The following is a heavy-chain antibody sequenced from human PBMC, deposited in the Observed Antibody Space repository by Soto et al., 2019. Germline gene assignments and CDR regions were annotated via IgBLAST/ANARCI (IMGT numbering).Heavy chain of an antibody. CDR1: GFTFSSYG. V-gene: IGHV3-33*01. J-gene: IGHJ6*02. D-gene: IGHD6-19*01. Sequence: GVSLRLSCAASGFTFSSYGMHWVRQAPGKGLEWVAVIWYDGSNKYYADSVKGRFTISRDNSKNTLYLQMNSLRAEDTAVYYCAREGAQWLVPNYYYYGMDVWGQGTTVTVSS. CDR3: AREGAQWLVPNYYYYGMDV. CDR2: IWYDGSNK.